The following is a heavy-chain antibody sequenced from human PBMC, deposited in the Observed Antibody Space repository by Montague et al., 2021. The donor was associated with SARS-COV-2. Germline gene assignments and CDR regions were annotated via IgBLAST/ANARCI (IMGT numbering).Heavy chain of an antibody. Sequence: SETLSLTCTVSDGSITSDNYYWSWIRQPPGKGLEWIGEINHSGSTNYNPSLKSRVTISVDTSKNQFSLKLSSVTAADTAVYYCARGSYSSSWYGPKYYFDYWGQGTLVTVSS. D-gene: IGHD6-13*01. CDR3: ARGSYSSSWYGPKYYFDY. CDR2: INHSGST. J-gene: IGHJ4*02. CDR1: DGSITSDNYY. V-gene: IGHV4-39*07.